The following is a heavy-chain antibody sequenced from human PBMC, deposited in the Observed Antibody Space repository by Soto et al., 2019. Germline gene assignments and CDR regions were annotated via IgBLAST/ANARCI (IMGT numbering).Heavy chain of an antibody. CDR3: ARVGFGELVDNWFDP. CDR1: GGSISSGDYY. D-gene: IGHD3-10*01. CDR2: IYYSGST. J-gene: IGHJ5*02. Sequence: PSETLSLTCTVSGGSISSGDYYWSWIRQPPGKGLEWIGYIYYSGSTYYNPSLKSRVTISVDTSKNQFSLKLSSVTAADTAVYYCARVGFGELVDNWFDPWGQGTLVTVSS. V-gene: IGHV4-30-4*01.